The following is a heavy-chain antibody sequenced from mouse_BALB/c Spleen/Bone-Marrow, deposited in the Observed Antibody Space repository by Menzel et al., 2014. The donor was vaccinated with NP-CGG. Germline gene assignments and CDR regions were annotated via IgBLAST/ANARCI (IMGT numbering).Heavy chain of an antibody. CDR2: INTNGGEI. CDR1: GFTFSNYG. CDR3: ARGDDYVSWFAY. J-gene: IGHJ3*01. D-gene: IGHD2-4*01. V-gene: IGHV5-6-3*01. Sequence: EVKLQESGGGLVQPGGSLKLSCAASGFTFSNYGMSWVRQTPDKRLEFVATINTNGGEIYYPDSVKGRFTISRDNAKNTLYLQMRSLKSEGTAMYYCARGDDYVSWFAYWGQGTLVTVSA.